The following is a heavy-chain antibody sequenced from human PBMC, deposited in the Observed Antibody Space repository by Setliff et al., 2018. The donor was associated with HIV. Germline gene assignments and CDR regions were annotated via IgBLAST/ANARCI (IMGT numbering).Heavy chain of an antibody. V-gene: IGHV3-7*01. CDR1: GFTFSDFS. Sequence: GGSLRLSCAASGFTFSDFSMSWIRQAPGKGLEWVANIKQDGSEKYYVDSVKGRFTISRDNARNSLYLQMNSLRAEDTAVYFCARDVAVAGTEFWGQGTLVTVSS. J-gene: IGHJ4*02. CDR2: IKQDGSEK. D-gene: IGHD6-19*01. CDR3: ARDVAVAGTEF.